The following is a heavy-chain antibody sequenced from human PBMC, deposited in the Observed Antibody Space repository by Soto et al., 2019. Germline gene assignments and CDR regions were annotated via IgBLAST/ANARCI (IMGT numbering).Heavy chain of an antibody. Sequence: EVQLLESGGGLVQPGGSLRLSCAASGFTFSSYAMSWVRQAPGKGLEWVSASSGSGGSTYYADSVKGRFTISRDNSKNTLYLQMNSLRVEDTAVYYCAKDGYSSGWVYYFDYWGQGTLVTVSS. J-gene: IGHJ4*02. CDR2: SSGSGGST. D-gene: IGHD6-19*01. CDR1: GFTFSSYA. CDR3: AKDGYSSGWVYYFDY. V-gene: IGHV3-23*01.